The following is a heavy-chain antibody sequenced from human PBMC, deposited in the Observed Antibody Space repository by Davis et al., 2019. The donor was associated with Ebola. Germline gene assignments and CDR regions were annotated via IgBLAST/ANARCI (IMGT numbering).Heavy chain of an antibody. J-gene: IGHJ4*02. Sequence: ASVKVSCKASGYTFTGYYMHWVRQAPGQGLEWMGRINPNSGGTNYAQKFQGRVTMTRDTSISTAYMELSRLRSDDTAVYYCARVASTVAANFDYWGQGTLVTVSS. D-gene: IGHD2-15*01. CDR3: ARVASTVAANFDY. V-gene: IGHV1-2*06. CDR2: INPNSGGT. CDR1: GYTFTGYY.